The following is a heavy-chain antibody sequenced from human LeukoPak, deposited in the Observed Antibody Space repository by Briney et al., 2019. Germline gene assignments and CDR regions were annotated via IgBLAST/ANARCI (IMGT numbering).Heavy chain of an antibody. V-gene: IGHV1-69*05. J-gene: IGHJ3*02. CDR3: ARGPSDDYGDYNAFDI. Sequence: ASVTVSCKASGGTFSRHAISWVRQAPGQGLEWMGGIIPIFGTANYAQKFQDRVTITTDESTSTAYMELSSLRSEDTAVYYCARGPSDDYGDYNAFDIWGQGTMVTVSS. CDR2: IIPIFGTA. CDR1: GGTFSRHA. D-gene: IGHD4-17*01.